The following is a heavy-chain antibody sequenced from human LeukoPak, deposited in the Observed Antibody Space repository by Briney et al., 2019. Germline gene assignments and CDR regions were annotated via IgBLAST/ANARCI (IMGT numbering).Heavy chain of an antibody. Sequence: PSETLSLTCTVSSASIGNFYWSWIRQPAGKGLEWIGRIYTSGSTNYNPSLKSRVTMSVDTSKNQFSLKLSSVTAADTAVYYCARVSSSWYKDYFDYWGQGTLVTVSS. CDR1: SASIGNFY. CDR2: IYTSGST. J-gene: IGHJ4*02. V-gene: IGHV4-4*07. D-gene: IGHD6-13*01. CDR3: ARVSSSWYKDYFDY.